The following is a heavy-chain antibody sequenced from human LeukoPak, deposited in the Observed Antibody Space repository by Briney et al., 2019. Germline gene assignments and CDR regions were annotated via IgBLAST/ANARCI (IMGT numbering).Heavy chain of an antibody. D-gene: IGHD6-19*01. CDR1: GYSISSSNW. Sequence: SDTLSLTCAVSGYSISSSNWWGWIRRPPGKGREGIGYIYYSGSTYYNPSLKSRVTMSVDTSKNQFSLKLSSVTAVDTAVYYCARSASPYSSEYYFDYWGQGTLVTVSS. CDR2: IYYSGST. J-gene: IGHJ4*02. CDR3: ARSASPYSSEYYFDY. V-gene: IGHV4-28*01.